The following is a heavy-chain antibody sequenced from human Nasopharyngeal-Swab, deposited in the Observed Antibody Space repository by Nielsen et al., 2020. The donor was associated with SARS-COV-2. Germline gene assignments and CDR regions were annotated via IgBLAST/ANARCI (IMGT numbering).Heavy chain of an antibody. CDR2: IIPIFGTA. D-gene: IGHD4-23*01. V-gene: IGHV1-69*06. CDR3: ASNKDYGGTSADDY. Sequence: WVRQAPGQGLEWMGGIIPIFGTANYAQKFQGRVTITADKSTSTAYMELSSLRSEDTAVYYCASNKDYGGTSADDYWGQGTLVT. J-gene: IGHJ4*02.